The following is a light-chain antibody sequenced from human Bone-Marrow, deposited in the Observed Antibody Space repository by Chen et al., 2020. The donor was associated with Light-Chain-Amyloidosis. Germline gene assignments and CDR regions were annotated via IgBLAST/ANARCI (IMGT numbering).Light chain of an antibody. V-gene: IGLV3-21*02. CDR2: DDS. J-gene: IGLJ3*02. CDR1: NIGSTS. CDR3: QVWDRSSDRPV. Sequence: SYVLTQPSSVSVAPGQTATIACGGKNIGSTSVHWYQQTPGQAPLLVVYDDSDRTSGIPERLSGSNAGTTATLTISRVEVVDEADYYCQVWDRSSDRPVFGGGTKLTVL.